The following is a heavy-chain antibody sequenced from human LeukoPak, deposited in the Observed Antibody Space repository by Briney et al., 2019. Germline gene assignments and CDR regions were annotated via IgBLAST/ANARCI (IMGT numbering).Heavy chain of an antibody. V-gene: IGHV3-21*01. J-gene: IGHJ4*02. CDR1: GFTFSSYS. CDR3: ARAPYRVRGYFDY. CDR2: ISSSSSYI. Sequence: GGSLRLSCAASGFTFSSYSMNWVRQAPGKGLEWVSSISSSSSYIYYADSVKGRFTISRDNAKNSLYLQMNSLRAEDTAVYYCARAPYRVRGYFDYWGQGTPVTVSS. D-gene: IGHD3-10*01.